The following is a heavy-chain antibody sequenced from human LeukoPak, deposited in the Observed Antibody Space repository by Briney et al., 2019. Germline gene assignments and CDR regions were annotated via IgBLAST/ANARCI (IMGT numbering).Heavy chain of an antibody. Sequence: HSQTLSLTCTVSGGSISSGGYCWSWIRQHPGKGLEWIGYIYYSGSTYYNPSLKSRVTISVDTSKNQFSLKLSSVTAADTAVYYCARGKPFDPWGQGTLVTVSS. J-gene: IGHJ5*02. CDR2: IYYSGST. CDR1: GGSISSGGYC. V-gene: IGHV4-31*03. CDR3: ARGKPFDP.